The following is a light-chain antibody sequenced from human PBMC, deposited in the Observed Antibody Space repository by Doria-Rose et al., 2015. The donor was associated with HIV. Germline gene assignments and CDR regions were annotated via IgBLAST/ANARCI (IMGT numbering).Light chain of an antibody. CDR1: QRGKSSY. CDR2: DAS. V-gene: IGKV3-20*01. CDR3: QQYGTSRGT. J-gene: IGKJ5*01. Sequence: LTQSPGTLSLSPGERATLSCRASQRGKSSYLARYQQKPGQAPRHLIYDASTRATGIPDRFSGSGSGTDFTLTISRLEPEDVAVYYCQQYGTSRGTFGQGTRLEIK.